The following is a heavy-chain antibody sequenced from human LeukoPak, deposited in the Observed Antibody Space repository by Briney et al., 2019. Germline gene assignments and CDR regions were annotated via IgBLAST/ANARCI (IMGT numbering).Heavy chain of an antibody. J-gene: IGHJ6*02. CDR3: ARALGGGPTPDSGMDV. V-gene: IGHV3-30-3*01. D-gene: IGHD2-15*01. CDR2: ISYDGSNK. Sequence: GGSLRLSCAASGFTFSSYAMHWVRQAPGKGLEWVAVISYDGSNKYYADSVRGRFTISRDNAKNSLYLQMNSLRAEDTAVYYCARALGGGPTPDSGMDVWGQGTTVTVSS. CDR1: GFTFSSYA.